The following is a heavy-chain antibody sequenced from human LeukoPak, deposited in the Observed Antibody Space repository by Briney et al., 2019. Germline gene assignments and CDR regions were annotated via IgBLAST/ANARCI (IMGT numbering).Heavy chain of an antibody. CDR2: IYYSGST. CDR1: GGSISSYY. D-gene: IGHD5-18*01. Sequence: SETLSLTCTVSGGSISSYYWSWIRQPPGKGLEWIGYIYYSGSTNYNPSLKSRVTISVDTSKNQFSLKLSSVTAADTAVYYCARHLPSPTAMAPFDYWGQGTPVTVSS. J-gene: IGHJ4*02. CDR3: ARHLPSPTAMAPFDY. V-gene: IGHV4-59*08.